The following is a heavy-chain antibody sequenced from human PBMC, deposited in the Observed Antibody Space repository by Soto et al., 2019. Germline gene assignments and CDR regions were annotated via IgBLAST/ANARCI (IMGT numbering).Heavy chain of an antibody. D-gene: IGHD5-18*01. CDR3: ARGAGVTSSAFDY. Sequence: QLQLQESGPGLVKPSETLSLTCTVSGGSISSSSYYWGWIRQPPGKGLEWIGRIYYSGSTYYNPSLKSRVTISVDTSKNQFSLKLSSVTAADTAVYYCARGAGVTSSAFDYWGQGTLVTVSS. CDR2: IYYSGST. V-gene: IGHV4-39*01. CDR1: GGSISSSSYY. J-gene: IGHJ4*02.